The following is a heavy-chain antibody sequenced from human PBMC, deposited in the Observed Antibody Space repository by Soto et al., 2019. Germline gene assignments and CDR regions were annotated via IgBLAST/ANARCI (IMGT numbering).Heavy chain of an antibody. CDR1: GFTFTTYW. CDR3: ARVPTPSHYYYYYMDV. Sequence: PGGSLRLSCAASGFTFTTYWMTWVRQAPGKGLEWVANIKQDGSQKYYVDSVKGRFTISRDNAKNSLYLQMSSLRAEDTAVYYCARVPTPSHYYYYYMDVWGKGTTVTVSS. CDR2: IKQDGSQK. V-gene: IGHV3-7*01. J-gene: IGHJ6*03.